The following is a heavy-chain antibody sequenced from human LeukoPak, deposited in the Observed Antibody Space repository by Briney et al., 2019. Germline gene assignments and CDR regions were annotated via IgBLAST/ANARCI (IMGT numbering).Heavy chain of an antibody. CDR1: GFTFSSYG. CDR2: ISYDGSNK. J-gene: IGHJ4*02. Sequence: GGSLRLSCAASGFTFSSYGMHWVRQAPGKGLEWVAVISYDGSNKYYADSVKGRFTISRDNSKNTLYLQMNSLRAEDTAVYYCARDHHYYDSSGYPSDWGQGTLVTVSS. V-gene: IGHV3-30*03. CDR3: ARDHHYYDSSGYPSD. D-gene: IGHD3-22*01.